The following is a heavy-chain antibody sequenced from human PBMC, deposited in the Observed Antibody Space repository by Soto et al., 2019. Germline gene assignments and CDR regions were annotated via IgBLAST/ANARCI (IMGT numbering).Heavy chain of an antibody. CDR3: AREMVRGVGSDY. Sequence: ASVKVSWKASGYTFTSHGISRVRQAPGQGLEWMGWISTYNGNTKYAQKLQGRVTMTTDTSTSTAYMELRSLRSDYTAVFYCAREMVRGVGSDYWGQGTLVTVS. V-gene: IGHV1-18*01. D-gene: IGHD3-10*01. J-gene: IGHJ4*02. CDR2: ISTYNGNT. CDR1: GYTFTSHG.